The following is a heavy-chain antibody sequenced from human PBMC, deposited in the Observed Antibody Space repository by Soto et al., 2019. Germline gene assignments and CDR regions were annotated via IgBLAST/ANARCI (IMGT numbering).Heavy chain of an antibody. CDR3: ARAPTIFGVNIKVVLNFDY. J-gene: IGHJ4*02. D-gene: IGHD3-3*01. V-gene: IGHV1-18*04. Sequence: ASVKGSCKTSGYTFTNYGISWVRQAPGHGLEWMGWISTYNGNTNYAQNFQGRVTMTTDTSTGTAYMELRSLRSDDTAVYYCARAPTIFGVNIKVVLNFDYWGQGTLVTVSS. CDR1: GYTFTNYG. CDR2: ISTYNGNT.